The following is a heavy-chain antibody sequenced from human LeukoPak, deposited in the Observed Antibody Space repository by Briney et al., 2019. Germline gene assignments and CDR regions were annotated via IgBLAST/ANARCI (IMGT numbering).Heavy chain of an antibody. CDR1: GYTFTSYG. Sequence: ASVKVSCKASGYTFTSYGISWVRQAPGQGLEWMGWIGAYNGNTNYAQKLQGRVTMTTDTSTSTAYMELRSLRSDDTAVYYCAREARYYDFWSGLGDYYYGMDVWGQGTTVTVSS. J-gene: IGHJ6*02. V-gene: IGHV1-18*01. D-gene: IGHD3-3*01. CDR2: IGAYNGNT. CDR3: AREARYYDFWSGLGDYYYGMDV.